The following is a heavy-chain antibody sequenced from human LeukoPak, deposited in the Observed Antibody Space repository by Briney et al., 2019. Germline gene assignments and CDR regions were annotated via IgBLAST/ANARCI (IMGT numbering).Heavy chain of an antibody. J-gene: IGHJ4*02. Sequence: GGSLRLSCAASGCTFSSYSMNWVRQAPGKGLEWVSSISSSSSYIYYADSVKGRFTISRDNAKNSLYLQMNSLRAEDTAVYYCARSVGSSSWTPGDYFDYWGQGTLVTVSS. D-gene: IGHD6-13*01. CDR3: ARSVGSSSWTPGDYFDY. CDR1: GCTFSSYS. V-gene: IGHV3-21*01. CDR2: ISSSSSYI.